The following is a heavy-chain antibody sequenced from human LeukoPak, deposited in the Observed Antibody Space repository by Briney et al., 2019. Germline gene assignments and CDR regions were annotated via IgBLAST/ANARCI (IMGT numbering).Heavy chain of an antibody. CDR2: VCASGRCT. Sequence: GGSLRLSCAASGFTFSADAMGWVRQAPGKGLEWVSGVCASGRCTFYAPSVRGRFTISRDNSKNTLFLQMNSLRPEDPALYYCAEYISVPRPQLLGDYWGQGTLVTVSS. J-gene: IGHJ4*02. CDR1: GFTFSADA. V-gene: IGHV3-23*01. CDR3: AEYISVPRPQLLGDY. D-gene: IGHD6-6*01.